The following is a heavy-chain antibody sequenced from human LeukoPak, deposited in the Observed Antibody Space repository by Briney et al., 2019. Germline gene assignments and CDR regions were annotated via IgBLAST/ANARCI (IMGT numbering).Heavy chain of an antibody. D-gene: IGHD1-14*01. CDR2: ISCDESNK. CDR1: GFAFSSYA. V-gene: IGHV3-30*07. Sequence: GGSLRLSCAASGFAFSSYAMHWVRQAPGKGLEWVAVISCDESNKFYADSVKGRFTFSRDNSKNTLDLQMNSLRAEDTAVYYCARAGGRRFSVFDYWGQGTLVTVSS. J-gene: IGHJ4*02. CDR3: ARAGGRRFSVFDY.